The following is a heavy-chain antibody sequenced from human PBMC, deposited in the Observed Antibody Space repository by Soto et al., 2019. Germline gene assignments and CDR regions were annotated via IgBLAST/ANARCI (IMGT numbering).Heavy chain of an antibody. D-gene: IGHD3-10*01. Sequence: QVQLVESGGGVVQPGRSLRLSCAASGFTFSSYGMHWVRQAPGKGLEWVAVIWYDGSNKYYADSVKGRFTISRDNSKNTLYLQMNSLRAEDTAVYYCARAGGVGELFDYWGQGTLVTVSS. CDR1: GFTFSSYG. CDR3: ARAGGVGELFDY. CDR2: IWYDGSNK. V-gene: IGHV3-33*01. J-gene: IGHJ4*02.